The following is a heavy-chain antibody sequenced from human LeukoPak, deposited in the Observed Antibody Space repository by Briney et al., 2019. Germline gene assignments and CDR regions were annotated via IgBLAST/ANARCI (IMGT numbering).Heavy chain of an antibody. J-gene: IGHJ3*02. CDR2: VSGSGGNT. D-gene: IGHD3-10*01. CDR3: AKLRRWFGEWGAFDI. Sequence: GGSLRLSCAAPGFTFSNSAMSWVRKVPGKGLEWVSGVSGSGGNTYSADSVKGRFTISRDNSKSTLSLKMNSLRADDTAVYYCAKLRRWFGEWGAFDIWGQGTMVTVSS. CDR1: GFTFSNSA. V-gene: IGHV3-23*01.